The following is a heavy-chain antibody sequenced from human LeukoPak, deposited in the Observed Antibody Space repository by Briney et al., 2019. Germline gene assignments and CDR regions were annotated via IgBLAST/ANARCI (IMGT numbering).Heavy chain of an antibody. CDR2: ISAYNGNT. J-gene: IGHJ4*02. V-gene: IGHV1-18*01. Sequence: GASVKVSCKTSGGTFSSYPISWVRQAPGQGLEWMGWISAYNGNTNYAQKLQGRVTMTTDTSTSTAYMELRSLRSDDTAVYYCARDFGYDSSGYYNYWGRGTLVTVSS. D-gene: IGHD3-22*01. CDR3: ARDFGYDSSGYYNY. CDR1: GGTFSSYP.